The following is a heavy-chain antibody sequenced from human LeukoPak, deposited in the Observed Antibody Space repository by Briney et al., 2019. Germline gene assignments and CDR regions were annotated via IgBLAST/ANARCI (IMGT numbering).Heavy chain of an antibody. D-gene: IGHD3-10*01. CDR3: ARLRRGFLDY. CDR1: GGSISSGGYY. Sequence: PSQTLSLTCTVSGGSISSGGYYWSWLRQHPGKGLEWIGYIYYSGSTYYNPSLKSRVTISVDTSKNQFSLKLSSVTAADTAVYYCARLRRGFLDYWGQGTLVTVSS. CDR2: IYYSGST. V-gene: IGHV4-31*03. J-gene: IGHJ4*02.